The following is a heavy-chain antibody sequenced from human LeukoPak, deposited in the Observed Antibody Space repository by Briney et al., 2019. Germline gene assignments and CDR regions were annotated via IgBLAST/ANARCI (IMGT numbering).Heavy chain of an antibody. D-gene: IGHD3-16*02. Sequence: SETLSLTCTVSGGSISSGGSYWSWIRQHPGKGLEWIGYIYYSGRTYYNPSLKSRVSISVDTSKNQFSLKLSSVTPADTAVYYCAGAPVMITCGGVIVARYYYFDYWGQGTLVTVSS. CDR1: GGSISSGGSY. CDR3: AGAPVMITCGGVIVARYYYFDY. CDR2: IYYSGRT. J-gene: IGHJ4*02. V-gene: IGHV4-31*03.